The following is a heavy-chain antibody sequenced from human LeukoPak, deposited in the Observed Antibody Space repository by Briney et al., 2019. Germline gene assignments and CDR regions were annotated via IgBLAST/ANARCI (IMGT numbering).Heavy chain of an antibody. CDR2: IYYSGST. CDR3: ASLRFYGSGSYYRKYYFDY. CDR1: GGSISSYY. D-gene: IGHD3-10*01. Sequence: PSETLSLTCTVSGGSISSYYWSWIRQPPGKGLEWIGYIYYSGSTNYNPSLKSRVPISVDTSKNQFSLKLSSVTAAATAVYYCASLRFYGSGSYYRKYYFDYWGQGTLVTVSS. V-gene: IGHV4-59*01. J-gene: IGHJ4*02.